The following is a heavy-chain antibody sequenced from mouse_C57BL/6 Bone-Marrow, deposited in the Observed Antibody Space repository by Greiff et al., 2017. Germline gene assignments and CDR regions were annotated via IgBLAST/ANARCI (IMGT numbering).Heavy chain of an antibody. J-gene: IGHJ2*01. CDR1: GYTFTSYW. D-gene: IGHD1-1*01. V-gene: IGHV1-64*01. CDR2: IHPNSGST. Sequence: VKLMESGAELVKPGASVKLSCKASGYTFTSYWMHWVKQRPGQGLEWIGMIHPNSGSTNYNEKFKSKATLTVDKSSSTAYMQLSSLTSEDSAVYYCAYGSFGYWGQGTTLTVSS. CDR3: AYGSFGY.